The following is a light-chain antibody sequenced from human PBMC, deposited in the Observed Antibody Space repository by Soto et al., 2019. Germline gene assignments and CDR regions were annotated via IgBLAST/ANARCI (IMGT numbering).Light chain of an antibody. J-gene: IGKJ2*01. CDR1: QNVAKF. CDR3: QQSYSGPPT. CDR2: GVS. V-gene: IGKV1-39*01. Sequence: DIQVTQSPSSLSASLGDRVAITCRTSQNVAKFLNWYQQRPGKAPKLLILGVSSLQSGVPSRFSGSGSGTEFTLTISSLQPDDCVTYYCQQSYSGPPTFGQGTKVEMK.